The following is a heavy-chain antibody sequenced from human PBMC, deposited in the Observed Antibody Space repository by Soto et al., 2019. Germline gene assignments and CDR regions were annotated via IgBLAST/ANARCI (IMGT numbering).Heavy chain of an antibody. CDR3: ARDLFSTGQYSSSSLVNWFDP. CDR1: QFNLDTFRTSV. CDR2: VVVGSGLT. J-gene: IGHJ5*02. D-gene: IGHD6-6*01. V-gene: IGHV1-58*01. Sequence: GASVKVSCKASQFNLDTFRTSVVQWVRQARGQGLEWVGRVVVGSGLTNYAQKFQGKVTITWDMSTSTAYMELRSLRSDDTAVYYCARDLFSTGQYSSSSLVNWFDPWGQGTLVTVSS.